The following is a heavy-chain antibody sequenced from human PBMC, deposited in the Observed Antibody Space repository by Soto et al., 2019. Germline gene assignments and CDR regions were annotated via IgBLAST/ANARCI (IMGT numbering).Heavy chain of an antibody. V-gene: IGHV4-39*01. CDR3: ARQGYSSGFYYCFDP. D-gene: IGHD6-19*01. J-gene: IGHJ5*02. CDR2: VYYSGSS. Sequence: PSETLSLTCSVSGGSISSSSYYWAWIRQPPGKGLEWIGSVYYSGSSYYNPSLKSRVTMSVDTSKNQFSLNLSSVTAADTAVYYCARQGYSSGFYYCFDPWGQGTLVTVSS. CDR1: GGSISSSSYY.